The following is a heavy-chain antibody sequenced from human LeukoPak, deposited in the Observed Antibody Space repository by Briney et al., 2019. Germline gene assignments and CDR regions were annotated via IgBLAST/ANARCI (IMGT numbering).Heavy chain of an antibody. D-gene: IGHD4-11*01. CDR3: ARVLQGPFDY. CDR2: IYYSGST. J-gene: IGHJ4*02. V-gene: IGHV4-59*01. Sequence: SETLSLTCTVSGGSISSYYWSWIRQPPGKGLEWIGYIYYSGSTNYDPSLKSRVTISVDTSKNQFSLKLSSVTAADTAVYYCARVLQGPFDYWGQGTLVTVSS. CDR1: GGSISSYY.